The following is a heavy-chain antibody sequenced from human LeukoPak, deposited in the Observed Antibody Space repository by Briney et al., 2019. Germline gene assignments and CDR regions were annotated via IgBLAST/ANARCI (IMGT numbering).Heavy chain of an antibody. D-gene: IGHD6-13*01. CDR3: ARDRWMGIAGGGGDAFDI. J-gene: IGHJ3*02. Sequence: PSQTLSLTCTVSGGSISSGDYYWSWIRQPPGKGLEWIGYIYYSGSTYYNPSLKSRVTISVDTSKNQFSLKLSSVTAADTAVYYCARDRWMGIAGGGGDAFDIWGQGTMVTVSS. V-gene: IGHV4-30-4*01. CDR2: IYYSGST. CDR1: GGSISSGDYY.